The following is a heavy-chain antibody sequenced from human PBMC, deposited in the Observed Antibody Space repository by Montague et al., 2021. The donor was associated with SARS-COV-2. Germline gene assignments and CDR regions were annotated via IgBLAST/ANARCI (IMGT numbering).Heavy chain of an antibody. V-gene: IGHV4-59*13. CDR1: GGSISSYY. CDR2: MYYSGST. Sequence: SETLSLTCTVSGGSISSYYWSWTRQPPGKGLEWIGYMYYSGSTNYNPSLKSRVTLLVDTSKNQFSLKLSSVTAADTAVYYCARDFDYWGQGTLVTVSS. CDR3: ARDFDY. J-gene: IGHJ4*02.